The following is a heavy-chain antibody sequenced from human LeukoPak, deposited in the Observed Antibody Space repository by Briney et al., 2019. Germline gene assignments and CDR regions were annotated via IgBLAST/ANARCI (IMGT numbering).Heavy chain of an antibody. Sequence: SETLSLTCTVSGGAISGGGYYWGWLRQHPGKGLEWIGYIYYSGNTYYTPSLKSRLTISVDTSKPQFSLELSSVTAADTAVYSCARSRGYTYAFDYWGQGTLVTVSS. CDR3: ARSRGYTYAFDY. J-gene: IGHJ4*02. CDR2: IYYSGNT. D-gene: IGHD5-18*01. V-gene: IGHV4-31*03. CDR1: GGAISGGGYY.